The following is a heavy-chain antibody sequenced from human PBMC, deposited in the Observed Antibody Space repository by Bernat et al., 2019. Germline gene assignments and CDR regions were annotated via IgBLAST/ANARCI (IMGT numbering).Heavy chain of an antibody. CDR1: GFTFGTFA. D-gene: IGHD2-21*01. CDR2: MTGGGTT. CDR3: AKFRGQLIRNYYMNV. V-gene: IGHV3-23*04. J-gene: IGHJ6*03. Sequence: EVRLVESGGDLVQSGGSLRLSCAASGFTFGTFAMSWFRQVPAKGLEWASAMTGGGTTYYTDSVKGLVIISRDNSKNRLFMQMNSLTAEDTAVYYCAKFRGQLIRNYYMNVWGEGTTVTVS.